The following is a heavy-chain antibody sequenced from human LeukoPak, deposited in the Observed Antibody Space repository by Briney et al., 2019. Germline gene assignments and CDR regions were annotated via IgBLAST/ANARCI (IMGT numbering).Heavy chain of an antibody. V-gene: IGHV1-2*02. D-gene: IGHD3-22*01. J-gene: IGHJ3*02. Sequence: ASMKVSCKASGYTFTDYYMHWVRQAPGQGLEWMGWINPNIGGTNYAQKFQGRVTMTRDTSISTAYMELSRLRSDDTAVYYCARAGIWDYSDSSGYHNAAFDIWGQGTMVTVSS. CDR2: INPNIGGT. CDR1: GYTFTDYY. CDR3: ARAGIWDYSDSSGYHNAAFDI.